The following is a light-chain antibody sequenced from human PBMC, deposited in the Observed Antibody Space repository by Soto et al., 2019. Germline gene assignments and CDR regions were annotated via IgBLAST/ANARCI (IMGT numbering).Light chain of an antibody. CDR3: SSYSSSDTLV. Sequence: QSALTQPASVSGSPGQSITISCTGTSSDVGGHNFVSWYQQPPGRAPKLMIYDVRNRPSGVSNRFSSSKSANTASLVISGLQAEDEADYYCSSYSSSDTLVFGGGTKLTVL. CDR2: DVR. V-gene: IGLV2-14*03. CDR1: SSDVGGHNF. J-gene: IGLJ2*01.